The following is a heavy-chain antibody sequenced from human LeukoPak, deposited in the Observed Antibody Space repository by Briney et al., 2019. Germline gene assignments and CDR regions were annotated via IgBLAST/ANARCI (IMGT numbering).Heavy chain of an antibody. Sequence: GGSLRLSCAASGFTFSSYSMNWVRQAPGKGLEWVSYISSSSGTIYYADSVRGRFTISRDNAKNSLYLQVNSLRPEDTAVYYCARGLNSGVGPAAYWGQGTLVTVSS. D-gene: IGHD6-13*01. V-gene: IGHV3-48*01. CDR3: ARGLNSGVGPAAY. J-gene: IGHJ4*02. CDR2: ISSSSGTI. CDR1: GFTFSSYS.